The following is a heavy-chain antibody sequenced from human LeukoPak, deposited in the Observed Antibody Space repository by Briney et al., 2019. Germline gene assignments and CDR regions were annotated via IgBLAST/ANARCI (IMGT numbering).Heavy chain of an antibody. CDR3: ARPAYRGSYYDAFDI. D-gene: IGHD1-26*01. CDR2: IYYSGST. J-gene: IGHJ3*02. V-gene: IGHV4-39*01. CDR1: GGSINSPTYY. Sequence: PSETLSLTCTVSGGSINSPTYYWGWIRQPPGKGLEWIGSIYYSGSTYYNPSLKSRVTISVDTSKNKFSLKLNSVTAADTAVYYCARPAYRGSYYDAFDIWGQGTMVTVSS.